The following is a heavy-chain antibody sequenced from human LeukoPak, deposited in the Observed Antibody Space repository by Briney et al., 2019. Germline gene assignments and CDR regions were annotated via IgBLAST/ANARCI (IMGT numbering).Heavy chain of an antibody. CDR3: ARGAGAGYNLQPFDY. V-gene: IGHV4-59*08. D-gene: IGHD5-24*01. J-gene: IGHJ4*02. CDR2: ICYSGST. CDR1: GGSISSYY. Sequence: PSETLSLTCTVSGGSISSYYWSWIRQPPGKGLEWIGYICYSGSTKYNPSLKSRVSISVDTSKNQFSLKLSSVTAADTAVYYCARGAGAGYNLQPFDYWGQGTLVTVSS.